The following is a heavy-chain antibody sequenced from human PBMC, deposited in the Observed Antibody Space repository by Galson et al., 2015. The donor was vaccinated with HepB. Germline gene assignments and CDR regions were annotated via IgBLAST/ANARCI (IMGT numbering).Heavy chain of an antibody. Sequence: SVKVSCKASGYTFSVYYLHWVRQAPGQGLEWMGRIDPATGGTNYAQKFQGRVTMARDTSISTAYMELSRLRSDDTAVYYCARGAAGTDRWGQGTLVTVSS. CDR2: IDPATGGT. V-gene: IGHV1-2*06. J-gene: IGHJ4*02. CDR3: ARGAAGTDR. CDR1: GYTFSVYY. D-gene: IGHD1-1*01.